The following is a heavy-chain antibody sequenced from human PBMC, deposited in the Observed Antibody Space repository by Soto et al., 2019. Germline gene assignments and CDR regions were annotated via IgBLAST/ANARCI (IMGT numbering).Heavy chain of an antibody. V-gene: IGHV4-31*03. Sequence: SETLSLTCTVSGGSISSGGYYWSWIRQHPGKGLEWIGYIYYSGSTYYNPSLKSRVTISVDTSKNQFSLKLSSVTAADTAVYYWGWGGEQQLGEGRYYMDVWGKGTTVTVSS. D-gene: IGHD6-13*01. CDR1: GGSISSGGYY. J-gene: IGHJ6*03. CDR2: IYYSGST. CDR3: GWGGEQQLGEGRYYMDV.